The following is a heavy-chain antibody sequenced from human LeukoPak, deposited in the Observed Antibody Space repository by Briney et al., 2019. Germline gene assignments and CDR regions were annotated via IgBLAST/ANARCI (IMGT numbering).Heavy chain of an antibody. Sequence: ASVKVSCKASGYTFTSYGISWVRQAPGQGLEWMGWISAYNGNTNYAQKLQGRVTMTTDTSTSTAYMELRSLRSDDTAVYYCARVRITMVRGVIGWFDPWGQRTLVSVSS. D-gene: IGHD3-10*01. CDR3: ARVRITMVRGVIGWFDP. CDR2: ISAYNGNT. J-gene: IGHJ5*02. CDR1: GYTFTSYG. V-gene: IGHV1-18*04.